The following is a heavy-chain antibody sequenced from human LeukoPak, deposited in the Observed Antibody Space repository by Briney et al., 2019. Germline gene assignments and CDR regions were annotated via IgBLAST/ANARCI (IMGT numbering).Heavy chain of an antibody. CDR1: GYTFTGYY. CDR2: INPNSGGT. CDR3: ARDQGFLGWSYSYYMAV. J-gene: IGHJ6*03. Sequence: ASVKVSCKASGYTFTGYYMHWVQQAPGQGLEWMGWINPNSGGTNYAQKFQGRVTMTRDTSISTAYMELSSLRSEDTAVYYCARDQGFLGWSYSYYMAVWGKGTTVTVS. V-gene: IGHV1-2*02. D-gene: IGHD3-3*01.